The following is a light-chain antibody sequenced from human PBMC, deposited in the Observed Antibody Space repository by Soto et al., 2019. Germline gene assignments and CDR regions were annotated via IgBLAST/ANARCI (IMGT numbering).Light chain of an antibody. CDR2: DAS. J-gene: IGKJ2*01. V-gene: IGKV1-5*01. CDR3: QQYNSYSYT. CDR1: QSISSW. Sequence: DIQMTQSPSTLSASVGDRVTITCRASQSISSWLAWYQQKPGKAPKLLIYDASSLESGVPSRFSGSGSGTEFTLTISSLQPDDFATYDCQQYNSYSYTFGHGTKLEIK.